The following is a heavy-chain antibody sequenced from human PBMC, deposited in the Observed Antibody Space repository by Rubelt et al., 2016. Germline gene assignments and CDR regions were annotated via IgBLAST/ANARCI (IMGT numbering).Heavy chain of an antibody. Sequence: QVQLQESGPGLVKPSETLSLTCSVSGGSISTYYWSWIRQPPGKGPEWIASIYYTGSTNYNPSLKSQVSISIDRSKNQFSLKLSSVTAADTAVYYCARIYYDSSAYYYGVGWFDPWGQGTLVTVSS. D-gene: IGHD3-22*01. CDR1: GGSISTYY. V-gene: IGHV4-59*01. J-gene: IGHJ5*02. CDR2: IYYTGST. CDR3: ARIYYDSSAYYYGVGWFDP.